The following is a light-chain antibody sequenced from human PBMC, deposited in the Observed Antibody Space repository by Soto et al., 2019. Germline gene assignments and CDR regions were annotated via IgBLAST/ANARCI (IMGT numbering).Light chain of an antibody. CDR2: DNS. Sequence: QSVLTQPPSVSGAPGQKVTISCVGSSTNIGSYYGVHWYQQLPGAAPKLLIYDNSNRPLGVADRFSGSKSGTSASLAITGLQTDDEADYFCQTYDSRLSASIFGGGTKVTVL. CDR1: STNIGSYYG. J-gene: IGLJ2*01. CDR3: QTYDSRLSASI. V-gene: IGLV1-40*01.